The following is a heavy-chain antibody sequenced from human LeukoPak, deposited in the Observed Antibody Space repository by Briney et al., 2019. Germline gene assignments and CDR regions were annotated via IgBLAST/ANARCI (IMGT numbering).Heavy chain of an antibody. Sequence: SETLSLTCAVYGGSFSGYYWSWIRQPPGKGLEWIGEINHSGSTNYNPSLKSRVTISVDTSKNQFSLKLSSVTAADTAVYYCARGDCDRDIWGQGTMVTVSS. CDR2: INHSGST. D-gene: IGHD2/OR15-2a*01. CDR3: ARGDCDRDI. V-gene: IGHV4-34*01. J-gene: IGHJ3*02. CDR1: GGSFSGYY.